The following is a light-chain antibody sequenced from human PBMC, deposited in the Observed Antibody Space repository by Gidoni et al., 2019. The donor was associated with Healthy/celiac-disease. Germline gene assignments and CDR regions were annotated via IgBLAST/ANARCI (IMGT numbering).Light chain of an antibody. CDR3: QQLNSYPH. CDR1: QGISSY. J-gene: IGKJ3*01. Sequence: DIQLTQSPSFLSASVGDRVTITCWASQGISSYLAWYQQKPGKAPKLLIYAASTLQSGVPSRFSASGSGTEFTLTISSLQPEDFATYYCQQLNSYPHFXPXTKVDIK. CDR2: AAS. V-gene: IGKV1-9*01.